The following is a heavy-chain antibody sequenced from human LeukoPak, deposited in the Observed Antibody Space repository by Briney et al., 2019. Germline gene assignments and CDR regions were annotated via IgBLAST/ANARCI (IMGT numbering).Heavy chain of an antibody. CDR1: GYTFTGYY. Sequence: ASVKVSCKASGYTFTGYYMHWVRQAPGQGLKWMGWINPNSGGTNYAQKFQGRVTMTRDTSISTAYMELSRLRSDDTAVYYCARFLRDYYDSSGYRDLFDYWGQGTLVTVSS. D-gene: IGHD3-22*01. V-gene: IGHV1-2*02. J-gene: IGHJ4*02. CDR2: INPNSGGT. CDR3: ARFLRDYYDSSGYRDLFDY.